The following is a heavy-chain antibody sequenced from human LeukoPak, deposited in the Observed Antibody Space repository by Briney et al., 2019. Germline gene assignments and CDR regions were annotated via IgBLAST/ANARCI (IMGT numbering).Heavy chain of an antibody. D-gene: IGHD3-10*01. Sequence: ASVKVSCKASGYTFTSYAMHWVRQAPGQRLEWMGWINAGNGNTKYSQKFQGRVTITRDTSASTAYMELSSLRSEDTAVYYCARDLDYGSGSDRWFDPWGQGTLVTVSS. CDR1: GYTFTSYA. CDR3: ARDLDYGSGSDRWFDP. J-gene: IGHJ5*02. CDR2: INAGNGNT. V-gene: IGHV1-3*01.